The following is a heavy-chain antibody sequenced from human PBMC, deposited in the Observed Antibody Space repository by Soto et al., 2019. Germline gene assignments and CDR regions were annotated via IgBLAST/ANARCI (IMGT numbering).Heavy chain of an antibody. D-gene: IGHD2-2*01. Sequence: QVQLVESGGGVVQPGRSLRLSCAASGFTFSSYAMHWVRQAPGKGLEWVAVISYDGSNKYYADSVKGRFTISRDNSKNMLYLQMNSLRAEDTAVYYCARVVVPAARYYYYYGMDVWGQGTTVTVSS. CDR3: ARVVVPAARYYYYYGMDV. V-gene: IGHV3-30-3*01. CDR2: ISYDGSNK. J-gene: IGHJ6*02. CDR1: GFTFSSYA.